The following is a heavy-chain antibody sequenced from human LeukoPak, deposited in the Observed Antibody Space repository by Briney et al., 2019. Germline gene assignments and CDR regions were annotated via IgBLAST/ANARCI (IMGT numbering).Heavy chain of an antibody. CDR3: AKTVPRLHQSRADLDY. CDR2: IRYDGSNK. CDR1: GFTFSSYA. V-gene: IGHV3-30*02. Sequence: GGSLRLSCAASGFTFSSYAMSWVRQAPGKGLEWVAFIRYDGSNKYYADSVKGRFTISRDNSKNTLYLQMNSLRAEDTAVYYCAKTVPRLHQSRADLDYWGQGTLVTVSS. J-gene: IGHJ4*02. D-gene: IGHD4-11*01.